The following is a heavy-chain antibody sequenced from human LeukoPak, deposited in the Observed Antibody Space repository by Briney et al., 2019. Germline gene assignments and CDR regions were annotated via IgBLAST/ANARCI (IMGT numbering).Heavy chain of an antibody. CDR1: GGSISSRCYY. V-gene: IGHV4-39*01. CDR2: IYYREST. CDR3: ARRDTRYYYYIDV. J-gene: IGHJ6*03. Sequence: AESLSLTCTVSGGSISSRCYYWAWLRQPPGKGPESTGSIYYRESTYYSPSLKRRVTISVDKSKNQFSLQLSSVTAADTAVYYCARRDTRYYYYIDVWGKGTTVTISS. D-gene: IGHD5-18*01.